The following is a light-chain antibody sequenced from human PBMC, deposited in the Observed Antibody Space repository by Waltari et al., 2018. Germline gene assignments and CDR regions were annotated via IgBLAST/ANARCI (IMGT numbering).Light chain of an antibody. J-gene: IGLJ3*02. CDR1: SPNIGDNP. CDR3: AAWDDSLNGWV. Sequence: QSVLTQPPSVSEAPRQRVTISCSGSSPNIGDNPVPWYQQLPGKAPKLLIYYDDLLPSGVSDRFSGSKSGTSASLAISGLQSEDEADYYCAAWDDSLNGWVFGGGTKLTVL. CDR2: YDD. V-gene: IGLV1-36*01.